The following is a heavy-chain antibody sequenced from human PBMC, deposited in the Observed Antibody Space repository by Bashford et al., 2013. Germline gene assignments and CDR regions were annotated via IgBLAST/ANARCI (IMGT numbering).Heavy chain of an antibody. Sequence: SSETLSLTCAVSGGSISSTNWWSWFRQTPGKGLEWIGEISQSGSTNNNPSLKSRVTISVDKSKNSLYLQMNSLRAEDTAVYYCAGGEFGTGWSHWGQGTLVTVSS. CDR3: AGGEFGTGWSH. CDR1: GGSISSTNW. D-gene: IGHD6-19*01. CDR2: ISQSGST. V-gene: IGHV4-4*02. J-gene: IGHJ4*02.